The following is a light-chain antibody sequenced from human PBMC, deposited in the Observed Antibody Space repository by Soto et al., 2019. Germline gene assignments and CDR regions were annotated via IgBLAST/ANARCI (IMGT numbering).Light chain of an antibody. CDR2: GNS. CDR3: HSYDISLSGWV. V-gene: IGLV1-40*01. Sequence: QSVLTQPPSVSGAPGQRVTISCTGSSSNIGAGYDVHWYQQLPGTAPKLLIYGNSNRPSGVPDRFSGSKSGPSASLAITGLQAEDEADYYCHSYDISLSGWVFGGGTKLTVL. CDR1: SSNIGAGYD. J-gene: IGLJ3*02.